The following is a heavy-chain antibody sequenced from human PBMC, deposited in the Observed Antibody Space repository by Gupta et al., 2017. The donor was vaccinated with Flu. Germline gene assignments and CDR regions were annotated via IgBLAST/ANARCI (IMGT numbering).Heavy chain of an antibody. CDR3: ARVPDYGDD. J-gene: IGHJ4*02. Sequence: EVQLVESGGGLVTPGAFLSISCVSSGFTFSNYVMNWVRQAPGKGLGWVSSISGTSSFKYYANSVKGRFTISRDNAKNSLYLQMNSLRDEDTAVYYCARVPDYGDDLGQGTLVTVSS. CDR1: GFTFSNYV. CDR2: ISGTSSFK. V-gene: IGHV3-21*01.